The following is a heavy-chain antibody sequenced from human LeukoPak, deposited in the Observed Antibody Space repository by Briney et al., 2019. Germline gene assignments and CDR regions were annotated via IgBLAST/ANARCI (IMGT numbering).Heavy chain of an antibody. CDR3: AREPRGFDWLPQIDY. V-gene: IGHV4-61*02. J-gene: IGHJ4*02. CDR1: GGSISSGSYY. Sequence: SETLSLTCTVSGGSISSGSYYWSWIRQPAGKGLEWIGRIYTSGSTNYNPSLKSRVTISVDTSKNQFSLKLSSVTAADTAVYYCAREPRGFDWLPQIDYWGQGTLVTVSS. D-gene: IGHD3-9*01. CDR2: IYTSGST.